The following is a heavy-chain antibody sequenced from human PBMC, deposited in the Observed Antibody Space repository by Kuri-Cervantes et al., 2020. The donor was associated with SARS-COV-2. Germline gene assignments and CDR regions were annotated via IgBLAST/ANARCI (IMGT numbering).Heavy chain of an antibody. CDR2: IWYDGSNK. J-gene: IGHJ4*02. CDR3: ARDTVRGVIRYYFDY. Sequence: LSLTCAASGFTFSSYGMHWVRQAPGKGLEWVAVIWYDGSNKYYADSVKGRFTISRDNSKNTLYLQMNSLRAEDMAVYYCARDTVRGVIRYYFDYWGQGTLVTVSS. V-gene: IGHV3-33*08. D-gene: IGHD3-16*02. CDR1: GFTFSSYG.